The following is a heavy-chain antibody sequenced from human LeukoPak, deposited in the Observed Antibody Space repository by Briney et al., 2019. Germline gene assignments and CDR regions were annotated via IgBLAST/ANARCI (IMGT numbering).Heavy chain of an antibody. J-gene: IGHJ4*02. CDR2: VHYSGTT. CDR1: GVSISSSSYY. Sequence: SETLSLTCSVSGVSISSSSYYWGWIRQPPGKGLEWIGSVHYSGTTYYNTSLKSRVTISIDASKNQFSLKLSSVTAADTAVYYCARHFDYWGQGIMVTVSS. V-gene: IGHV4-39*01. CDR3: ARHFDY.